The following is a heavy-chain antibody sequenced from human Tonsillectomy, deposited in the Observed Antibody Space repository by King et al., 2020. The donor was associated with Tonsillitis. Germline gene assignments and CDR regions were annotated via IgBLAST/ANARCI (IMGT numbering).Heavy chain of an antibody. CDR1: GGSISSSSYY. J-gene: IGHJ5*02. V-gene: IGHV4-39*01. CDR2: FYYSGST. D-gene: IGHD3-10*01. Sequence: QLQESGPGLVKPSETLSLTCTVSGGSISSSSYYWGWIRQPPGKGLEWIGRFYYSGSTYSNPSLQSRGTISVDTSKNQFSLKLISVTAADTAVYYCARLGGRGSGSYYNWFDPWGQGTLVTVSS. CDR3: ARLGGRGSGSYYNWFDP.